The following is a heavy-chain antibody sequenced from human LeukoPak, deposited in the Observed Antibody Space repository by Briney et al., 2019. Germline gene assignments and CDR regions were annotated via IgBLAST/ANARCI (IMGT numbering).Heavy chain of an antibody. Sequence: PSETLSLTCTVSGGSISSYYWSWIRQPPGKGLEWIGYIYYSGSTNYNPSLKSRVTMSVDTSKNQFALKLSSVTAADTAVYYCARGTSGNYYPFDNWGQGTLVTVSS. J-gene: IGHJ4*02. CDR2: IYYSGST. D-gene: IGHD3-10*01. CDR3: ARGTSGNYYPFDN. CDR1: GGSISSYY. V-gene: IGHV4-59*01.